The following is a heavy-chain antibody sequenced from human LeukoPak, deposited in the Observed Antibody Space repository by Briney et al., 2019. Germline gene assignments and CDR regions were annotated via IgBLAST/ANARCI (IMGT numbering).Heavy chain of an antibody. CDR2: ISAYNGNT. CDR3: ARDRCSSTSCYRYYYHYGMDV. J-gene: IGHJ6*02. D-gene: IGHD2-2*01. Sequence: ASVKVSCKASGYTFTSYGISWVRQAPGQGLEWMGWISAYNGNTNYAQKLQGRVTMTTDTSTSTAYMELRSLRSDDTAVYYCARDRCSSTSCYRYYYHYGMDVWGQGTTVTVSS. CDR1: GYTFTSYG. V-gene: IGHV1-18*01.